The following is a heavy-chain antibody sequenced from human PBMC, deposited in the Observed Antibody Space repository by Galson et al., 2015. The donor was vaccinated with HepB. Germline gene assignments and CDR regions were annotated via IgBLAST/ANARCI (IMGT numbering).Heavy chain of an antibody. CDR2: IYPGDSDT. CDR1: GYSFTNYW. V-gene: IGHV5-51*01. D-gene: IGHD3-10*01. J-gene: IGHJ3*02. CDR3: ARRNYYGSGRYYMSNAFDI. Sequence: QSGAEVKKPGESLKISCKGSGYSFTNYWIGWVRQMPGKGLEWMGIIYPGDSDTRYSPSFQGQATISADKSISTAYLQWSSLKASDTAMYYCARRNYYGSGRYYMSNAFDIWGQGTMVTVSS.